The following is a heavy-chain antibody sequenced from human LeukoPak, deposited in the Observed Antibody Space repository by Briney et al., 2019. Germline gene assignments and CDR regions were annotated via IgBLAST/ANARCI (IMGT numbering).Heavy chain of an antibody. CDR1: GYTFTGYY. CDR2: INPNSGGT. CDR3: ARDLSPRYDFWSGYYPRGY. Sequence: GASVKVSCKASGYTFTGYYMHWVRQAPGQGLEWMGWINPNSGGTNYAQKFQGRVTMTRDPSISTAYMELSRLRSDDTAVYYCARDLSPRYDFWSGYYPRGYWGQGTLVTVSS. V-gene: IGHV1-2*02. D-gene: IGHD3-3*01. J-gene: IGHJ4*02.